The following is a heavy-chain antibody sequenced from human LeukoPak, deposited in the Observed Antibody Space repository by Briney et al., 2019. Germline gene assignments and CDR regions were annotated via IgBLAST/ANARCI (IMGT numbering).Heavy chain of an antibody. Sequence: VGSLRLSCAASGFTFSDYGMNWVRQTPGKGLGWVAFIRYDGSNKYYADSVKGRFTISRDNSKNTLYLQMNSLRAEDTAVYYCAKDSCSGGSCHYFDYWGQGTLVTVSS. CDR2: IRYDGSNK. D-gene: IGHD2-15*01. CDR1: GFTFSDYG. J-gene: IGHJ4*02. V-gene: IGHV3-30*02. CDR3: AKDSCSGGSCHYFDY.